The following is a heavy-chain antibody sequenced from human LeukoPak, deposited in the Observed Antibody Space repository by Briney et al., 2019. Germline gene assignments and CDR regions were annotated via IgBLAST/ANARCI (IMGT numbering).Heavy chain of an antibody. CDR1: GYTFTGYY. J-gene: IGHJ6*02. CDR3: ATDRSPYYYGMDV. CDR2: FDPEDGET. V-gene: IGHV1-24*01. Sequence: ASVKVSCKASGYTFTGYYMHWVRQAPGKGLEWMGGFDPEDGETIYAQKFQGRVTMTEDTSTDTAYMELSSLRSEDTAVYYCATDRSPYYYGMDVWGQGTTVTVSS. D-gene: IGHD2-15*01.